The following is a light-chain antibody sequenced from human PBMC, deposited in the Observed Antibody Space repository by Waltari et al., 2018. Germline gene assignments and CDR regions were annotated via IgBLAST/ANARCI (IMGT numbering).Light chain of an antibody. CDR1: SRDVGGYKY. Sequence: QSALTQPPSASGSPGQSVTISCTGTSRDVGGYKYVSWYQQHPGKAPRLIIYEVNRRPSGVPDRFSGSKSGNPASLTVSGLQAEDEADYYCSSYAVSNNLLFGGGTKLTVL. J-gene: IGLJ2*01. CDR3: SSYAVSNNLL. CDR2: EVN. V-gene: IGLV2-8*01.